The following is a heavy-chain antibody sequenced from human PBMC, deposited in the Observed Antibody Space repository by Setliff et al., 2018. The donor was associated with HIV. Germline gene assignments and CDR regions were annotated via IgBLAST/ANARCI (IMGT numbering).Heavy chain of an antibody. D-gene: IGHD3-22*01. V-gene: IGHV4-61*01. CDR3: AREFGGYYYVSSETFDY. CDR1: GGSVRSGSYY. Sequence: PSETLSLTCTVSGGSVRSGSYYWSWVRQPPGKGLEWIGYICYSGSTKHNPSLKSRVTISLDTSKNQFSLKLTSVTAADTAVYYCAREFGGYYYVSSETFDYWGQGTLVTVSS. J-gene: IGHJ4*02. CDR2: ICYSGST.